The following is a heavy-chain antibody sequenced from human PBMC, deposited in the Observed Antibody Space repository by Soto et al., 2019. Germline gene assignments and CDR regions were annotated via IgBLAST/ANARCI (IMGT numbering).Heavy chain of an antibody. Sequence: PSETLSLTCTVSGGSISSGDYYWSWIRQPPGKGLEWIGYIYYSGSTYYNPSLKSRVTISVDTSKNQFSLKLSSVTAADTAVYYCARGQEAAAGKRGNWFDPWGQGTLVTVSS. CDR1: GGSISSGDYY. CDR3: ARGQEAAAGKRGNWFDP. D-gene: IGHD6-13*01. J-gene: IGHJ5*02. V-gene: IGHV4-30-4*01. CDR2: IYYSGST.